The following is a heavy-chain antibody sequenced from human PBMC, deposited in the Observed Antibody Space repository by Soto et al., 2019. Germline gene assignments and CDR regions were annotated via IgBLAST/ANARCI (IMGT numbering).Heavy chain of an antibody. D-gene: IGHD5-18*01. Sequence: PGESLKISCKGSGYTFTNYWVGWMLQMPGKGLEWMGIIYPGDSDTRYSPSFQGQVTISADKSINTAYLQWSSLKASDTAMYYCARRDSYDSRSFDYWGQGTLVTVS. CDR2: IYPGDSDT. V-gene: IGHV5-51*01. CDR1: GYTFTNYW. CDR3: ARRDSYDSRSFDY. J-gene: IGHJ4*02.